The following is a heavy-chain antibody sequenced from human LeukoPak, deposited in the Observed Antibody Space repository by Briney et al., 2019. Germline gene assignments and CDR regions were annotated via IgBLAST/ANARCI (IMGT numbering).Heavy chain of an antibody. Sequence: PGGSLRLSCTVSGFTVSANSMSWVRQAPGKGLEWVSFIYSGTTHYSDSVKGRFTISRDNAKKTLYLQMNSLRAEDTAMYYCARGEAVAGNDHWGQGALVTVSS. CDR2: IYSGTT. CDR1: GFTVSANS. J-gene: IGHJ4*02. V-gene: IGHV3-53*01. CDR3: ARGEAVAGNDH. D-gene: IGHD6-19*01.